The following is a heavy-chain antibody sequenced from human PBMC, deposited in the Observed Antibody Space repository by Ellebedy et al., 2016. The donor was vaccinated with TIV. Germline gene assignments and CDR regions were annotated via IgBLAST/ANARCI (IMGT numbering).Heavy chain of an antibody. V-gene: IGHV5-10-1*01. Sequence: GESLKISXKGSGYSFTSYWISWVRQMPGKGLEWMGRIDPSDSYTNYSPSFQGHVTISADKSISTAYLQWSSLKASDTAMYYCTRQGGGATPYYYYGMDVWGQGTTVTVSS. J-gene: IGHJ6*02. CDR2: IDPSDSYT. CDR1: GYSFTSYW. CDR3: TRQGGGATPYYYYGMDV. D-gene: IGHD1-26*01.